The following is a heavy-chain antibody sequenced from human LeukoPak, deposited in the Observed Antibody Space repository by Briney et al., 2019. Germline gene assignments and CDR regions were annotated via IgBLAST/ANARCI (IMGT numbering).Heavy chain of an antibody. Sequence: GGSLRLSCAASGFTFSTYAMTWVRQAPGKGLEWVSGISTSGDRTYYADSVKGRFTISRDNSKNTLYLQMYSLRAEDTAEYYCARSAVGTSCCTAVDYWGQGTLVTVSS. D-gene: IGHD1-26*01. CDR1: GFTFSTYA. V-gene: IGHV3-23*01. J-gene: IGHJ4*02. CDR2: ISTSGDRT. CDR3: ARSAVGTSCCTAVDY.